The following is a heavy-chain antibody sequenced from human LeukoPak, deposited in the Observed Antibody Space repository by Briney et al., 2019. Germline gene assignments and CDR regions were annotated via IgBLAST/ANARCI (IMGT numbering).Heavy chain of an antibody. V-gene: IGHV3-15*01. J-gene: IGHJ4*02. D-gene: IGHD2-2*03. CDR2: IRSTPDGGAT. CDR1: GFTFISSW. Sequence: GGSLRLSCAASGFTFISSWMTWVRQAPGKGLEWVGRIRSTPDGGATDYAAPVKGRFTISRDDSKNTLYLQMSSLRTEDTAVYYCAADLHFGYCTATSCANYWGQGTLVTVSS. CDR3: AADLHFGYCTATSCANY.